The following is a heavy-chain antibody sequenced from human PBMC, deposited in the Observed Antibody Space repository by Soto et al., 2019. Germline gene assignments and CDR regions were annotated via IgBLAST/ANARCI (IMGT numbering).Heavy chain of an antibody. J-gene: IGHJ2*01. Sequence: QVTLKESGPVLVKPTETLTLTCTVSGFSLSNARMGVSWIRQPPGKALEWLAHIFSNDEKSYSTSLKSRLTNSKATSKSQVVLTMTNMGPLDTATSYCARIMGGDYARYLDLWGRGTLVTVS. CDR1: GFSLSNARMG. V-gene: IGHV2-26*01. D-gene: IGHD4-17*01. CDR3: ARIMGGDYARYLDL. CDR2: IFSNDEK.